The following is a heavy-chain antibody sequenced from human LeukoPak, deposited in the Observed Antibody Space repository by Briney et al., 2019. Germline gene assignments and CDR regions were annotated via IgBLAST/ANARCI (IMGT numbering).Heavy chain of an antibody. J-gene: IGHJ6*02. CDR3: AKDGRGAAQLWASYYYYGMDV. V-gene: IGHV3-9*01. CDR1: GFTFDDYA. CDR2: ISWNSGSI. Sequence: GRSLRLSCAASGFTFDDYAMHWVRQAPGKGLEWVSGISWNSGSIGYADSVKGRFTISGDNAKNSLYLQMNSLRAEDTAVYYCAKDGRGAAQLWASYYYYGMDVWGQGTTVTVSS. D-gene: IGHD5-18*01.